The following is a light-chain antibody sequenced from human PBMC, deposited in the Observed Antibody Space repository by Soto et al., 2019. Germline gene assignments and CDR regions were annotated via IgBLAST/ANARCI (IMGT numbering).Light chain of an antibody. CDR2: GAS. Sequence: EIVMTQSPATLSVSPGEKATLSCRASQSFSNNLAWFQQKPGQVPRLLIYGASNRATGVSARFSGSGSGTDFTLTISRLEAEDFAVYYCQQYNNWPSTFGQGTKVDIK. J-gene: IGKJ1*01. CDR3: QQYNNWPST. CDR1: QSFSNN. V-gene: IGKV3-15*01.